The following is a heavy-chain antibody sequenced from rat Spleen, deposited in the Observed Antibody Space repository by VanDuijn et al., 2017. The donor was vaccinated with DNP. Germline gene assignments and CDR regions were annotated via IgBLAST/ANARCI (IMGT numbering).Heavy chain of an antibody. D-gene: IGHD1-11*01. CDR3: AKGPNYGGYSDYFDY. CDR2: ITKTGGNT. J-gene: IGHJ2*01. V-gene: IGHV5S13*01. CDR1: GFTFSNFG. Sequence: EVQLVESGGDLVQPGRSLKLSCAASGFTFSNFGMAWVRQAPTKGLEWVASITKTGGNTYYRDSVKGRFTISRDNAQNTLYLQMSKLGSEDTAIYYCAKGPNYGGYSDYFDYWGQGVMVTVSS.